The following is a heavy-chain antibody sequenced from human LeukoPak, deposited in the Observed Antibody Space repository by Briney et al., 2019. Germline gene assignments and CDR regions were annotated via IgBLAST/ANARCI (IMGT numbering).Heavy chain of an antibody. Sequence: GGSLRRPCAASGFTFSSYSMNWVRQAPGKGLEWVSSISSSSSYIYYADSVKGRFTISRDNAKNSLYLQMNSLRAEDTAVYYCARDRDYDILTGYYYYGMDVWGKGTTVTVSS. CDR3: ARDRDYDILTGYYYYGMDV. J-gene: IGHJ6*04. CDR1: GFTFSSYS. D-gene: IGHD3-9*01. CDR2: ISSSSSYI. V-gene: IGHV3-21*01.